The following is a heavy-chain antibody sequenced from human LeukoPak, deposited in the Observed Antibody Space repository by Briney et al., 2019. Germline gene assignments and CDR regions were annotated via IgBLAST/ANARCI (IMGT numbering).Heavy chain of an antibody. D-gene: IGHD2-21*01. J-gene: IGHJ4*02. Sequence: GGSLRLSCAASGFTFSKTWMSWVRQAPGKGLEWVACIMEDGSVQKYVDSVRGRFTISRDNARNSLYLQMNSLRVEDTAVYYCAKDRVGGALEFWGQGTLAIVSS. CDR1: GFTFSKTW. CDR3: AKDRVGGALEF. CDR2: IMEDGSVQ. V-gene: IGHV3-7*01.